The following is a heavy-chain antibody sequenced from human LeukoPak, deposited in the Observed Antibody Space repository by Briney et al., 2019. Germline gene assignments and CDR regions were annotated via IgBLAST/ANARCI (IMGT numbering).Heavy chain of an antibody. Sequence: SSETLSLTCTVSGGSISSSSYHWGWIRQPPGKGLEWIGSIYYTGTTYYNPSLKSRVTISVDTSKNQFSLKVSSLTAADTAVYYCATTYDYTGGGYGYWGQGTLVTVSS. CDR1: GGSISSSSYH. CDR2: IYYTGTT. J-gene: IGHJ4*02. CDR3: ATTYDYTGGGYGY. D-gene: IGHD2-2*02. V-gene: IGHV4-39*01.